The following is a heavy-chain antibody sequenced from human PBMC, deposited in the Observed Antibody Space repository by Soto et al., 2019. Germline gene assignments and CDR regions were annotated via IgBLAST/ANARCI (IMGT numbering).Heavy chain of an antibody. V-gene: IGHV4-59*08. CDR1: AGSISSYY. J-gene: IGHJ5*01. Sequence: SETLSLTCTVSAGSISSYYFSWIRLPPGEGQEWIGYGYYSGSTNYNPSLKSRGTISVDTSKNQFSLKLSSVTAADTAVYYCSRADSSGWYGQRDEWFDTWGQGSMF. CDR2: GYYSGST. CDR3: SRADSSGWYGQRDEWFDT. D-gene: IGHD6-19*01.